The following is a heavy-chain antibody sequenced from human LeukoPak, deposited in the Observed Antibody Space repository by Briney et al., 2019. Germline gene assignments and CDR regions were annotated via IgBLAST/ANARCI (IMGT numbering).Heavy chain of an antibody. V-gene: IGHV3-30*03. D-gene: IGHD6-13*01. CDR1: GFTFSSFD. Sequence: GRSLRLSCAASGFTFSSFDMHWVRQAPGKGLEWVAVISHDGRNKYYVDSVKGRFTISRDNSKNTLYLQMNSLRAEDTAVYYCARDHTAAFASQVKYYYYYGMDVWGQGTTVTVSS. CDR3: ARDHTAAFASQVKYYYYYGMDV. CDR2: ISHDGRNK. J-gene: IGHJ6*02.